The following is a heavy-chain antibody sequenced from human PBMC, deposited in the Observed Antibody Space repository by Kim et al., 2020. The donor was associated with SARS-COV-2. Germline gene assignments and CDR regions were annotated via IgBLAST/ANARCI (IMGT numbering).Heavy chain of an antibody. V-gene: IGHV4-34*01. Sequence: NPSLKSRVTMSLATSKNQFSLNLSSLTAADTAVYYCARMGIHYYDSSANYWGRGTLVTVSS. CDR3: ARMGIHYYDSSANY. D-gene: IGHD3-22*01. J-gene: IGHJ4*02.